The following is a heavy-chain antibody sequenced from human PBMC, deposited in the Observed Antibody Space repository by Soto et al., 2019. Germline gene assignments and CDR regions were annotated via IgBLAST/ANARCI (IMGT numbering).Heavy chain of an antibody. CDR1: GYSFTSYW. CDR3: ARLYCSSTSCYSDDGLKYYFDY. Sequence: LGESLKISCKGSGYSFTSYWIGWVRQMPGKGLEWMGIIYPGDSDTGYSPSFQGQVTISADKSISTAYLQWSSLKASDTAMYYCARLYCSSTSCYSDDGLKYYFDYWGQGTLVTVSS. V-gene: IGHV5-51*01. J-gene: IGHJ4*02. CDR2: IYPGDSDT. D-gene: IGHD2-2*01.